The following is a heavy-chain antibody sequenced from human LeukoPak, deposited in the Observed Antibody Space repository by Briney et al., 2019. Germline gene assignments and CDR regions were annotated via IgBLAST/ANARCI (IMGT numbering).Heavy chain of an antibody. CDR2: ISGSGGST. D-gene: IGHD2-2*01. V-gene: IGHV3-23*01. Sequence: GSLRLSCAASGFTFSSYAMSWVRQAPGKGLEWVSAISGSGGSTYYADSVKGRFTISRDNSKNTLYLQMNSLRAEDTAVYYCAKDFSYQPLLYIDYWGQGTLVTVSS. CDR1: GFTFSSYA. CDR3: AKDFSYQPLLYIDY. J-gene: IGHJ4*02.